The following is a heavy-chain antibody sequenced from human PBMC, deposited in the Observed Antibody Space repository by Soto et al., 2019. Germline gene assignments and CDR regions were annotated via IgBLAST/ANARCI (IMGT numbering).Heavy chain of an antibody. CDR2: IIPIFGTA. V-gene: IGHV1-69*13. J-gene: IGHJ6*02. D-gene: IGHD4-17*01. Sequence: ASVKVSCKASGGTFSSYAISWVRQAPGQGLEWMGGIIPIFGTANYAQKFQGRVTITADESTSTAYMELSSLRSEDTAVFYCARDEEVADDYGDSPLPDYYYYGMDVWGQGTTVTVPS. CDR3: ARDEEVADDYGDSPLPDYYYYGMDV. CDR1: GGTFSSYA.